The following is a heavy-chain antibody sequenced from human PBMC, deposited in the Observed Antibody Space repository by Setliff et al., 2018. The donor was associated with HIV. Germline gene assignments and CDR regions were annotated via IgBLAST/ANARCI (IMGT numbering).Heavy chain of an antibody. CDR1: GGSISSYY. CDR3: ARVSCSSWYSIPQYYYYSMDV. J-gene: IGHJ6*03. Sequence: KPSETLSLTCTVSGGSISSYYWSWIRQPAGKGLEWIGHIYTSGSTNYNPSLKSRVTMSVDTSKNQFSLKLNSVTAADTAVYYCARVSCSSWYSIPQYYYYSMDVWGNGTTVTVSS. D-gene: IGHD6-13*01. CDR2: IYTSGST. V-gene: IGHV4-4*07.